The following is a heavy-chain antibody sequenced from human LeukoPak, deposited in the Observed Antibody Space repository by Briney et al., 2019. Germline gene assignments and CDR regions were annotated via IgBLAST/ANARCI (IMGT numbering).Heavy chain of an antibody. CDR1: GGSFSVYY. D-gene: IGHD4-17*01. CDR3: GLSTTKATTWTIDY. V-gene: IGHV4-34*01. CDR2: INRGGST. J-gene: IGHJ4*02. Sequence: SETLSLTCAVYGGSFSVYYWSWIRQPPGKGLEWIGEINRGGSTNYSPSLKSRVTISLDTSKNQASLKLSSVTAADTAMYYCGLSTTKATTWTIDYWGQGTLVTVSS.